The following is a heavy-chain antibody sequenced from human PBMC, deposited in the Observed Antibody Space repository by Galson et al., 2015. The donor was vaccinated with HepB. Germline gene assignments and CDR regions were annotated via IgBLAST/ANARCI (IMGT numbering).Heavy chain of an antibody. V-gene: IGHV3-30-3*01. CDR2: ISDDGSNK. D-gene: IGHD3-16*02. J-gene: IGHJ4*02. CDR1: GFTFRTFA. CDR3: ATPYTWGDYRQTDKVDY. Sequence: SLRLSCAASGFTFRTFAMHWVRQAPGKGLEWVAVISDDGSNKYYADSVRGRFTISRDNSKNTLFLQMNSLRAEDTAVYYCATPYTWGDYRQTDKVDYWGQGTLVTVSS.